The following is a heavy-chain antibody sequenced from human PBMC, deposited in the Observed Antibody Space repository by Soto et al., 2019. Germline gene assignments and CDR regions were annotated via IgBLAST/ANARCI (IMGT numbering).Heavy chain of an antibody. Sequence: QVQLQESRPGLVKPSETLSLTCTVSGGSISSYYWSWIRQPPGKGLKWIGYIYYSGSTTYNPSLNSRVTISVDTSKTQFSLKLSSVTAADTAVYYCAGTRAGMATIWWFGPWGQGTLVIVSS. D-gene: IGHD5-12*01. CDR1: GGSISSYY. V-gene: IGHV4-59*01. CDR2: IYYSGST. J-gene: IGHJ5*02. CDR3: AGTRAGMATIWWFGP.